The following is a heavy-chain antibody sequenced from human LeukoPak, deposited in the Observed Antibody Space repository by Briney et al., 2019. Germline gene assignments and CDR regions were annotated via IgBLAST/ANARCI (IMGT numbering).Heavy chain of an antibody. CDR1: GFTFSSYS. V-gene: IGHV3-21*01. CDR3: ARVGTLGFDY. Sequence: GGSLRLSCAASGFTFSSYSMNWVRQAPGKGLKWVSSISSSSSYIYYADSVKGRFTISRDNAKNSLYLQMNSLRAEDTAVYYCARVGTLGFDYWGQGTLVTVSS. D-gene: IGHD1-14*01. CDR2: ISSSSSYI. J-gene: IGHJ4*02.